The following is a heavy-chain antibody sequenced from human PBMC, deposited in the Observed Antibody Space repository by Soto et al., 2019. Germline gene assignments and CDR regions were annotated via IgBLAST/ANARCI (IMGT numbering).Heavy chain of an antibody. CDR3: ARRMDTAMVTSYYGMDV. D-gene: IGHD5-18*01. J-gene: IGHJ6*02. V-gene: IGHV5-10-1*01. CDR2: IDPSDSYT. CDR1: GYSFTSYW. Sequence: PGESLKISCKGSGYSFTSYWISWVRQMPGKGLEWMGRIDPSDSYTNYSPSFQGHVTISADKSISTAYLQWSSLKAPDTAMYYCARRMDTAMVTSYYGMDVWGQGTTVTVSS.